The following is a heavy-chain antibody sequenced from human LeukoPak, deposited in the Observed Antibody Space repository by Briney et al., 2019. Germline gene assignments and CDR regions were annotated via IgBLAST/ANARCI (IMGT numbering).Heavy chain of an antibody. CDR3: ARDRSEVGELLCNWFDP. Sequence: ASVKVSCKASGGTFSSYAISWVRQAPGQGLEWMGRIIPILGIANYAQKFQGRVTITADKSTSTAYMELSSLRSEDTAVYYCARDRSEVGELLCNWFDPWGQGTLVTVSS. CDR1: GGTFSSYA. CDR2: IIPILGIA. D-gene: IGHD1-26*01. J-gene: IGHJ5*02. V-gene: IGHV1-69*04.